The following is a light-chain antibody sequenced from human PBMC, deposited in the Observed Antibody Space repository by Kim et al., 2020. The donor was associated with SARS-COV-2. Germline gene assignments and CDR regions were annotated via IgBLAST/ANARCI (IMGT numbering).Light chain of an antibody. CDR3: QQYNNWPLS. CDR1: QSVSSN. Sequence: EIVMTQSPATLSVSPGERATLSCRASQSVSSNLAWYQQKPGQAPRLLIYGASTRATAVPARFSGSGSGTEFTLTISSLQSEDFAVYYCQQYNNWPLSFGRGTKVDIK. V-gene: IGKV3-15*01. J-gene: IGKJ1*01. CDR2: GAS.